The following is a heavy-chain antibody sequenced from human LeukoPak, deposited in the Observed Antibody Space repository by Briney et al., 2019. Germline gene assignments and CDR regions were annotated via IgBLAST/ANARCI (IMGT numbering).Heavy chain of an antibody. V-gene: IGHV3-23*01. Sequence: YYADSVKGRFTISRDNSKNTLYLQMNSLRAEDMAVYYCAKARGDYWGQGTLVTVSS. D-gene: IGHD3-10*01. J-gene: IGHJ4*02. CDR3: AKARGDY.